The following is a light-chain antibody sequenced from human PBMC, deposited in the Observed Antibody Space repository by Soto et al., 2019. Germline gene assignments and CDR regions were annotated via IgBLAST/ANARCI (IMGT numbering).Light chain of an antibody. J-gene: IGKJ3*01. CDR2: DAS. Sequence: EIVLTQSPATLSLSPGERATLSCRASQSVSKFLGWYQQKPGQAPRLLIYDASTRATGIPARFSGSRSGTDFTLTISSLEPEDFAIYYCQQRSNWPPLFTFGPGTIVDIK. CDR3: QQRSNWPPLFT. V-gene: IGKV3-11*01. CDR1: QSVSKF.